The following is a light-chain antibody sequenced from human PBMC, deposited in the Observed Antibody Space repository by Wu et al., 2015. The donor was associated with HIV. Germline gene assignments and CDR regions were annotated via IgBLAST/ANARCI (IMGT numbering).Light chain of an antibody. J-gene: IGKJ5*01. V-gene: IGKV3-15*01. CDR3: QQYDTWPPIT. CDR1: QSISSN. CDR2: GVS. Sequence: EIVLTQSPGTLSLSPGERATLSCRASQSISSNHLAWYQQKPGRAPRLLIYGVSTRATGIPARFSGSGSGTEFTLTISSLQSEDFAVYYCQQYDTWPPITFGQGTRLEIK.